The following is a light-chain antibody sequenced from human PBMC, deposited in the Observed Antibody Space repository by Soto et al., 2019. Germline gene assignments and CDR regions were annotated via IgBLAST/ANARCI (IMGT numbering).Light chain of an antibody. CDR3: QQYGSSPWT. CDR2: GAS. V-gene: IGKV3-20*01. J-gene: IGKJ1*01. CDR1: QSVSSSY. Sequence: EIVLTQSPGTLSLSPGERATLSCRASQSVSSSYLAWYQQKPGQAPRLLIYGASSRATGFPDRFSGSGSGTDFTLTISRLEPEEFAVYYCQQYGSSPWTFGQGTKVEI.